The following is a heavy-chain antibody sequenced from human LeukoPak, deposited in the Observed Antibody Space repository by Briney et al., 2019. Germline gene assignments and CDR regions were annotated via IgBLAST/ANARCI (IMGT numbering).Heavy chain of an antibody. J-gene: IGHJ5*02. CDR2: ISSSSSHI. V-gene: IGHV3-21*01. CDR1: GFTFSTHS. Sequence: GGSLRLSCAASGFTFSTHSMNWVRQAPGTGLEWGSSISSSSSHIYYADSVKGRSTISRDNAKNSLYLQMNSLRAEDTAVYYCARDDGRWYSSNCFDPWGQGTLVTVSS. CDR3: ARDDGRWYSSNCFDP. D-gene: IGHD4-23*01.